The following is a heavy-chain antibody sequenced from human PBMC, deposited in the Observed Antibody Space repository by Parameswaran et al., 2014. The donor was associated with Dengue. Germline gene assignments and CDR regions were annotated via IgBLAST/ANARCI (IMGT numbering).Heavy chain of an antibody. CDR2: IYSGGSI. Sequence: VRRGVQGRGLEWVSVIYSGGSIYYADSVKGRFTISRDNSKNTLSLQMNSLRAEDTALYYCASRIGVAGGFDYWGQGTLVTVSS. J-gene: IGHJ4*02. D-gene: IGHD6-19*01. CDR3: ASRIGVAGGFDY. V-gene: IGHV3-53*01.